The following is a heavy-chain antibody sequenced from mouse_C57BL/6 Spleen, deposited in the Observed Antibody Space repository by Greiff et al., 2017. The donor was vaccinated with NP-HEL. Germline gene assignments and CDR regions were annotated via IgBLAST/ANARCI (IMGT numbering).Heavy chain of an antibody. CDR1: GFSFNTYA. CDR3: SGSSYDWYFDV. V-gene: IGHV10-1*01. CDR2: IRSKSNNYAT. J-gene: IGHJ1*03. D-gene: IGHD1-1*01. Sequence: EVQLVESGGGLVQPKGSLKLSCAASGFSFNTYAMNWVRQAPGKGLEWVARIRSKSNNYATYYADSVKDRFTISRDDSESMLYLQMNNLKTEDTAMYYCSGSSYDWYFDVWGTGTTVTVSS.